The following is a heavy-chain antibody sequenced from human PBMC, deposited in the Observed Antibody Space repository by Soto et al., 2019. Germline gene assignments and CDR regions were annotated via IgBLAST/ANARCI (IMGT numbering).Heavy chain of an antibody. J-gene: IGHJ6*03. V-gene: IGHV1-2*04. CDR1: GYTFTGYY. CDR3: ARGGGLHYYYYIDV. CDR2: INPNSGET. Sequence: QVQLVQSGAEVKKPGASVKVSCKASGYTFTGYYMHWMRQAPGQGLEWMGWINPNSGETDYAQNFQGCVTMTRDMSISTAYMELSRLKSNDTAVYYCARGGGLHYYYYIDVWGKGTTVTVSS. D-gene: IGHD4-4*01.